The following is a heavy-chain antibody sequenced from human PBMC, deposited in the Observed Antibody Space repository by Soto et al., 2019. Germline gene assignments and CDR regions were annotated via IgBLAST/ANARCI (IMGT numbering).Heavy chain of an antibody. CDR1: GGSISSYY. Sequence: SETLSLTCTVSGGSISSYYWSWIRQPPGKGLEWIGYIYYSGSTNYNPSLKSRVTISVDTSKNQFSLKLSSVTAADTAVYYCASARVVEMATTPSFYFDYWGQGTLVTVSS. D-gene: IGHD1-1*01. CDR3: ASARVVEMATTPSFYFDY. CDR2: IYYSGST. V-gene: IGHV4-59*01. J-gene: IGHJ4*02.